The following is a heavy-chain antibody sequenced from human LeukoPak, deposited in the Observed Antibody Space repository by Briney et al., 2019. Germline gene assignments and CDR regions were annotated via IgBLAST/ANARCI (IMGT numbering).Heavy chain of an antibody. J-gene: IGHJ5*02. CDR1: GYTFTGYY. D-gene: IGHD6-19*01. Sequence: ASVKVSCKTSGYTFTGYYLHWVRQAPGQGLEWMGRINPHNTGTNYAQKFQGRVTMTRDTSISTAYMELSRLRSDDTAVYYCASVHSIAVAGFRFDPWGQGTLVTVSS. V-gene: IGHV1-2*02. CDR3: ASVHSIAVAGFRFDP. CDR2: INPHNTGT.